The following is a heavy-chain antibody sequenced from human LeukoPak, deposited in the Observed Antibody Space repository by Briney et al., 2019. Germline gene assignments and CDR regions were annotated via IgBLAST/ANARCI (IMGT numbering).Heavy chain of an antibody. CDR1: GFIFSDYG. J-gene: IGHJ6*03. D-gene: IGHD3-22*01. CDR2: VSGSGGNT. CDR3: AKSSYYDSSGRRYYYYMDV. Sequence: PGGSLRLSCAASGFIFSDYGMSWVRQAPGKGLEWVSAVSGSGGNTFYADSVKGRFTISRDNSKNTLYLQMNSLRAEDTAVYYCAKSSYYDSSGRRYYYYMDVWGKGTTVTISS. V-gene: IGHV3-23*01.